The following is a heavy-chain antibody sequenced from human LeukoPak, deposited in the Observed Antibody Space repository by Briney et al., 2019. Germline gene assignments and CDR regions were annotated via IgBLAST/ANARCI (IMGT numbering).Heavy chain of an antibody. CDR1: GGSFSGYY. Sequence: PSETLSLTCAVYGGSFSGYYWSWIRQPPGKGLEWIGEINHSGSTNYNPSLKSRVTISVDTSKNQFSLKLSSVTAADTAVYYCARGLNWFDPWGQGTLVPSPQ. J-gene: IGHJ5*02. CDR2: INHSGST. CDR3: ARGLNWFDP. V-gene: IGHV4-34*01.